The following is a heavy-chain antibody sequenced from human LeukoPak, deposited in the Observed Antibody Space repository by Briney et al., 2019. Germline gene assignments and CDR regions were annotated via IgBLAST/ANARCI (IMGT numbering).Heavy chain of an antibody. Sequence: PGGSLRLSCAASGFTFSSYWMSWFRQAPGRGLEWVAKIKQDGSERYYVDSVKGRFTISRDNAKNSLYLQMNSLRAGDTAVYYCARGYGFGDYWGQGTLVTVSS. D-gene: IGHD5-24*01. CDR1: GFTFSSYW. CDR3: ARGYGFGDY. CDR2: IKQDGSER. V-gene: IGHV3-7*05. J-gene: IGHJ4*02.